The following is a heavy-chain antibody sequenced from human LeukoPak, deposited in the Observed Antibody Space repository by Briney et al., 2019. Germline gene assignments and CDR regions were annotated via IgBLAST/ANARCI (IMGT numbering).Heavy chain of an antibody. Sequence: GGSLRLSCAASGFTFSSYAMSWVRQAPGKGLEWVSTLRGSGGSTYYADSVKGRFTISRDNSKNTLYLQMNSLRAEDTAVYYCAKESGYSYGYTYYYYGLDVWGQGTTVTVSS. J-gene: IGHJ6*02. CDR2: LRGSGGST. CDR3: AKESGYSYGYTYYYYGLDV. CDR1: GFTFSSYA. V-gene: IGHV3-23*01. D-gene: IGHD5-18*01.